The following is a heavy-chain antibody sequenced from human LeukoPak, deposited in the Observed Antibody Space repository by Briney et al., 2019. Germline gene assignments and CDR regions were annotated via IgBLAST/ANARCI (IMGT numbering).Heavy chain of an antibody. CDR3: ARGRRTIFGVGEFDY. CDR2: INAGNGNT. V-gene: IGHV1-18*01. J-gene: IGHJ4*02. CDR1: GYTFTSYG. Sequence: ASVKVSCKASGYTFTSYGISWVRQAPGQRLEWMGWINAGNGNTNYAQKLQGRVTMTTDTSTSTAYMELRSLRSDDTAVYYCARGRRTIFGVGEFDYWGQGTLVTVSS. D-gene: IGHD3-3*01.